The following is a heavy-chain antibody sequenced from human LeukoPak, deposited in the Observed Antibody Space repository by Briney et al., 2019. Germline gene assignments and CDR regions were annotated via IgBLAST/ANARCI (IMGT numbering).Heavy chain of an antibody. CDR3: AKPIYYDSSGYSVDY. CDR1: GFTFNTYA. Sequence: PGGSLRLSCAASGFTFNTYAMSWVRQAPGKGLEWVSDISGSGGTTYYADSAKGRFTISRDNSKNTLYLQMNSLRAEDTAVYYCAKPIYYDSSGYSVDYWGQGTLVTVSS. J-gene: IGHJ4*02. D-gene: IGHD3-22*01. V-gene: IGHV3-23*01. CDR2: ISGSGGTT.